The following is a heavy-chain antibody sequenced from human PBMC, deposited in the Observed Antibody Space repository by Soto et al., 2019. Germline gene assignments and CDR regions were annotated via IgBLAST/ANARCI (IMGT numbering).Heavy chain of an antibody. Sequence: QVQLVQSGAEVKKPGSSVKVSCKASGGTFSSYAISWVRQAPGQGLEWMGGIIPIFGTANYAQKFQGRVTITADESTSTAYRELSSLRSEDTAVYYCATSPRFGYQLLYRSAVDYWGQGTLVTVSS. J-gene: IGHJ4*02. D-gene: IGHD2-2*02. CDR3: ATSPRFGYQLLYRSAVDY. CDR2: IIPIFGTA. CDR1: GGTFSSYA. V-gene: IGHV1-69*01.